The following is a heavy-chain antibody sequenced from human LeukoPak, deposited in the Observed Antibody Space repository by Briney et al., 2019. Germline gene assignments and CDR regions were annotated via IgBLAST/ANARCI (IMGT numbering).Heavy chain of an antibody. CDR2: INPNSGGT. D-gene: IGHD2-2*02. J-gene: IGHJ4*02. CDR1: GYTFTGHY. CDR3: SGDYGFYSGLYYFDY. Sequence: GASVTVSCKASGYTFTGHYIHWVRQAPGQGLEWMGWINPNSGGTKYAQKFQGRVTMTRDTSISTAYMELSRLRSDDTAVYSCSGDYGFYSGLYYFDYWGQGTPVTVSS. V-gene: IGHV1-2*02.